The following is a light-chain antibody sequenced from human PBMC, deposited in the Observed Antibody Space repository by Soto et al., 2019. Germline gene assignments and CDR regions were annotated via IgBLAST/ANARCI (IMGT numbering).Light chain of an antibody. CDR1: QNGYNN. J-gene: IGKJ4*01. Sequence: EIVMTQSPATLSVSPGEGATLSCKASQNGYNNLAWYQQRPGQPPRLLIYDASTRATGISARFSGSRYGTEFTLTVSSLQSEDFAVYFCQQCRNWPLTFGGGTKVEIK. V-gene: IGKV3-15*01. CDR3: QQCRNWPLT. CDR2: DAS.